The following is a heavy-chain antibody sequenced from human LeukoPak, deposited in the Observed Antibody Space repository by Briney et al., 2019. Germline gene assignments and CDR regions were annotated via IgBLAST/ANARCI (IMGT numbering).Heavy chain of an antibody. J-gene: IGHJ4*02. D-gene: IGHD5-18*01. CDR2: ISSSSSSTI. Sequence: GGSLRLSCAASGFTFSSYSMNWVRQAPGKGLEWVSYISSSSSSTIYYADSVKGRFTISRDNAKNSLYLQMNSLRDEDTAVYYCARDQERYSYGHGFDYWGQGTLVTVSS. CDR1: GFTFSSYS. CDR3: ARDQERYSYGHGFDY. V-gene: IGHV3-48*02.